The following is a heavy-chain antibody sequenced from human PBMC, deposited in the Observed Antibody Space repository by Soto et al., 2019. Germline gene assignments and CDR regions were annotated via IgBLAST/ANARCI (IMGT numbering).Heavy chain of an antibody. CDR1: CGSFSGYY. CDR2: INHSGST. V-gene: IGHV4-34*01. D-gene: IGHD3-10*01. Sequence: SETLSLTCAVYCGSFSGYYWSWIRQPPGEGLEWIGEINHSGSTNYNPSLKSRVTISVDTSKNQFSLKLSSVTAADTAVYYCARVYAGLLWFGPSYGMDVWGQGTTVTVSS. CDR3: ARVYAGLLWFGPSYGMDV. J-gene: IGHJ6*02.